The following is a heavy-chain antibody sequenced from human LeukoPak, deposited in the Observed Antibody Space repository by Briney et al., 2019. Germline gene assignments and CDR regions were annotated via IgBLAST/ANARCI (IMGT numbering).Heavy chain of an antibody. CDR1: GFTFSSDA. Sequence: GGSLRLSCAASGFTFSSDAMSWVRQAPGKGLEWVSAISGSGGSTYYADSVKGRFTISRDNSKNTLYLQMNSLRAEDTAVYYCAKEHGDYVWGSYRYFDYWGQGTLVTVSS. J-gene: IGHJ4*02. V-gene: IGHV3-23*01. CDR2: ISGSGGST. D-gene: IGHD3-16*02. CDR3: AKEHGDYVWGSYRYFDY.